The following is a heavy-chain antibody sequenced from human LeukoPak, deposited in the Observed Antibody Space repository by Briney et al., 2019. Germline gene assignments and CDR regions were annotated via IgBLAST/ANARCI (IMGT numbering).Heavy chain of an antibody. D-gene: IGHD3-16*01. CDR2: ISSSSGFI. CDR1: GFTFSSYS. CDR3: ARGPTLGGYYYYYGMDV. Sequence: GGSLRLSCAASGFTFSSYSMNWVRQAPGTGLEWVSSISSSSGFIYYADSVKGRFTISRHNSKNTLYLQMNSLRAEDTAVYYCARGPTLGGYYYYYGMDVWGQGTTVTVSS. V-gene: IGHV3-21*04. J-gene: IGHJ6*02.